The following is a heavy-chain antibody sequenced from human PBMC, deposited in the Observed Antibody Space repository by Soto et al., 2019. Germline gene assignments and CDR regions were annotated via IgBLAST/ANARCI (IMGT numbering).Heavy chain of an antibody. Sequence: QVQLVQSGAEVKKPGSSVKVSCKASGGTFSSYAISWVRQAPGQGLEWMGGIIPIFGTANYAQKFQGRVTITADEATSTAYMELSSLRSEDTAVYYCARGRITIFGVVTERGYFDYWGQGTLVTVSS. CDR1: GGTFSSYA. D-gene: IGHD3-3*01. CDR2: IIPIFGTA. J-gene: IGHJ4*02. V-gene: IGHV1-69*01. CDR3: ARGRITIFGVVTERGYFDY.